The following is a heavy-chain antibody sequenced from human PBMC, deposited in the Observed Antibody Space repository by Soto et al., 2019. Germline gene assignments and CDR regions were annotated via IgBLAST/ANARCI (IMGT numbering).Heavy chain of an antibody. CDR3: ARGGSGYSSSSHFDY. D-gene: IGHD6-6*01. Sequence: QVQLQESGPGLVKPSQTLSLTCTVSGGSISSGGYYWSWIRQHPGKGLEWIGYIYYSGSTYYNPSLKSRVTISVDTSKNQFSLKLNSVTAADTAVYYCARGGSGYSSSSHFDYWGQGTLVTVSS. V-gene: IGHV4-31*03. CDR2: IYYSGST. CDR1: GGSISSGGYY. J-gene: IGHJ4*02.